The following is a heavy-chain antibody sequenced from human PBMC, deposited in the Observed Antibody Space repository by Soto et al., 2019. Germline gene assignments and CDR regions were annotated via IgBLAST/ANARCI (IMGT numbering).Heavy chain of an antibody. V-gene: IGHV3-30*02. Sequence: GGSLRLSCAASGFTFISYCMSWVRQAPGKGLEWVARIKYDGSNKDYADSVKGRFTISRDNAKNTLYLQMNSLRAEDTAVYYCAKDQQQLVRNYYYYYGMDVWGQGTTVTVSS. CDR3: AKDQQQLVRNYYYYYGMDV. CDR2: IKYDGSNK. CDR1: GFTFISYC. J-gene: IGHJ6*02. D-gene: IGHD6-13*01.